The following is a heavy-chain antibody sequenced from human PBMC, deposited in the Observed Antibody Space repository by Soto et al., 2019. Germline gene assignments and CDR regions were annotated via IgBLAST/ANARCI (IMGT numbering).Heavy chain of an antibody. D-gene: IGHD3-10*02. V-gene: IGHV3-23*01. Sequence: EVQVLXSGGDLVQPGGSLXLSCAASGFTFSTYAMSWVRQAPGKGLEWVSAIGPSGDITYYADSVKGRFTXXXXXXXXXXXXXXXXXXXXXXAXYYCVXISRXSXWSGDYWGQGXXVTVXS. CDR3: VXISRXSXWSGDY. CDR1: GFTFSTYA. J-gene: IGHJ4*02. CDR2: IGPSGDIT.